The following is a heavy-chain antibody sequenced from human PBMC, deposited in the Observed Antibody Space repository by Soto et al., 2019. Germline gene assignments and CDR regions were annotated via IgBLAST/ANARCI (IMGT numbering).Heavy chain of an antibody. CDR2: IYHSGIT. D-gene: IGHD3-16*01. CDR1: GGSVSSVNDY. V-gene: IGHV4-61*01. Sequence: QVQLQESGPGLVKPSETLSLTCSVSGGSVSSVNDYWSWIRQPPGKGLEWIGYIYHSGITNYNPSLKSRVTISLDTSKNQCSLTLTSVTAADTAVYYCARLDLTYYFDYWGQGTPVTVSS. J-gene: IGHJ4*02. CDR3: ARLDLTYYFDY.